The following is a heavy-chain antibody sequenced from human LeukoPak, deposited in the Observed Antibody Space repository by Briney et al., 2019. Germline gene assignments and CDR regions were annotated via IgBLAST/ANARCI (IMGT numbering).Heavy chain of an antibody. CDR2: IYTTESI. Sequence: PSETLSLTCTVSGGSISNFYWSWIRQPAGKGLEWIGRIYTTESIIYNPSLKSRVTMSVDTSKNQFSLKLNSVTAADTAVYYCARETGERGYSSAWSLDYWGQGTLVTVSS. J-gene: IGHJ4*02. CDR1: GGSISNFY. CDR3: ARETGERGYSSAWSLDY. D-gene: IGHD6-19*01. V-gene: IGHV4-4*07.